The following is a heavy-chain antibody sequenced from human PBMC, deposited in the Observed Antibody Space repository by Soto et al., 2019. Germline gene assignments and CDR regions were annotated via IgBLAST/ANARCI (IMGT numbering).Heavy chain of an antibody. CDR2: ISGSGGGT. CDR1: GFTFSSYA. Sequence: EVQLLESGGGLVQPGGSLRLSCAASGFTFSSYAMSWVRQAPGKGLEWVSGISGSGGGTYYADSVKGRFTISIDNSKNTLYLQMNSLRDGDTAVYYCAKGLYSSGWSRGFDYWGQGTLFTVSS. D-gene: IGHD6-19*01. J-gene: IGHJ4*02. CDR3: AKGLYSSGWSRGFDY. V-gene: IGHV3-23*01.